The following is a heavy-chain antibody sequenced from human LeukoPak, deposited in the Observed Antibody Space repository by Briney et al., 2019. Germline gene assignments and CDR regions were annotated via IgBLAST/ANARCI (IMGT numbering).Heavy chain of an antibody. D-gene: IGHD2-15*01. CDR2: IIPIFGTA. V-gene: IGHV1-69*13. CDR3: ASLITPDPPAD. Sequence: GASVKVSCKASGGTFSSYAISWVRQAPGQGLEWMGGIIPIFGTANYAQKFQGRVTITADESTSTAYMELSSLTSEDTAVYYCASLITPDPPADWGQGTMVTVSS. CDR1: GGTFSSYA. J-gene: IGHJ3*01.